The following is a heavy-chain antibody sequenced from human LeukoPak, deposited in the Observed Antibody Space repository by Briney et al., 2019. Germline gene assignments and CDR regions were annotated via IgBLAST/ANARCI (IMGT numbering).Heavy chain of an antibody. J-gene: IGHJ5*02. Sequence: ASVKVSCKASGYTFTRYAMHWVRQAPGQRLEWMGWINAGNGNTKYSQNFQGRVTITRDTSANTAYMELSSLRSEDTAVYYCAREFLDTAMSPWGQGTLVTVSS. CDR3: AREFLDTAMSP. D-gene: IGHD5-18*01. CDR2: INAGNGNT. V-gene: IGHV1-3*01. CDR1: GYTFTRYA.